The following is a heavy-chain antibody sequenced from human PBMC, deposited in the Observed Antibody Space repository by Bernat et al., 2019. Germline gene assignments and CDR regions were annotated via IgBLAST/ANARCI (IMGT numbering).Heavy chain of an antibody. Sequence: QVQLVQSGAEVKKPGASVKVSCQTSGYTFISYSMHCVRQAPGQSLEWMGWINAGKGNTKYSQKFQGRVTITRDPSASTVYMEMTDLRSEDTAIYFCAREYSVGGGGIDYWGQGTLVTVSS. CDR1: GYTFISYS. CDR2: INAGKGNT. J-gene: IGHJ4*02. CDR3: AREYSVGGGGIDY. D-gene: IGHD5-12*01. V-gene: IGHV1-3*01.